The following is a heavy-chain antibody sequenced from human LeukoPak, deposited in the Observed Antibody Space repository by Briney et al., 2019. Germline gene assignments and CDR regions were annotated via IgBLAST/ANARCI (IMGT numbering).Heavy chain of an antibody. D-gene: IGHD6-13*01. CDR2: IKQDGSEK. Sequence: GGSLRLSCAASGFTFSSYWMSWVRQAPGKGLEWVANIKQDGSEKYYVDSVKGRFTISRVNAKNSLYLQMNSLRAEDTAVYYCARDPGSSWYGGDYWGQGTLVTVSS. CDR3: ARDPGSSWYGGDY. J-gene: IGHJ4*02. V-gene: IGHV3-7*01. CDR1: GFTFSSYW.